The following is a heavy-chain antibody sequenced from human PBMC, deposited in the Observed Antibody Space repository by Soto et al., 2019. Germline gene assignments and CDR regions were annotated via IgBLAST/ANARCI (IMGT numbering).Heavy chain of an antibody. CDR1: GFTFSSYS. CDR3: PRSVPAATFDI. Sequence: EVQLVESGGDLGKPGGSLRLSCAASGFTFSSYSMNWVRQAPGKGLEWVASIDRSGKYIFYPDSVKGLLTISRDNAKKSLYLQMNSRRAEDTPVYYCPRSVPAATFDIRGQGTIVSDAS. V-gene: IGHV3-21*01. J-gene: IGHJ3*02. D-gene: IGHD2-2*01. CDR2: IDRSGKYI.